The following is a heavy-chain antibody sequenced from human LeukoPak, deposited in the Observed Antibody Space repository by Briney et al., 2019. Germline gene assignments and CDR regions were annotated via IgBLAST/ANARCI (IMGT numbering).Heavy chain of an antibody. J-gene: IGHJ4*02. D-gene: IGHD1-26*01. Sequence: GGSLRLSCAAPGFTFSSNWMSWVRQAPGKGLEWVANIKQDGSDQYYVDSVKGRFTISRDNAKNSLYLQMNSLRVEDTAVYYCARGGRYPGYWGQGTLVTVSS. CDR2: IKQDGSDQ. CDR1: GFTFSSNW. CDR3: ARGGRYPGY. V-gene: IGHV3-7*04.